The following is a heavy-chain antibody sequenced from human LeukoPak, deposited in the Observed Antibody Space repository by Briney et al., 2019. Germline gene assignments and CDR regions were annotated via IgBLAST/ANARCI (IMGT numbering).Heavy chain of an antibody. D-gene: IGHD6-13*01. J-gene: IGHJ4*02. CDR2: INHSGST. V-gene: IGHV4-34*01. CDR1: GGSFSGYY. Sequence: SETLSLTCAVYGGSFSGYYWSWIRQPPGKGLEWIGEINHSGSTNYNPSLTSRVTISVDTSKNQFSLKLSSVTAADTAVYYCARLIAAAGTRYFDYWGQGTLVTVSS. CDR3: ARLIAAAGTRYFDY.